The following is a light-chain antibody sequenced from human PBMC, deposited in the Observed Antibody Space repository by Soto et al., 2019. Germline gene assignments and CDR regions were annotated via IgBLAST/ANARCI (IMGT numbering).Light chain of an antibody. CDR3: QQYGSSPIT. CDR1: QTVRSIY. V-gene: IGKV3-20*01. CDR2: GVS. J-gene: IGKJ5*01. Sequence: EIVMTQSPATLSVSPGERATLSCRASQTVRSIYVAWYQQKVGQAPRLLIYGVSSRVTGIPDRFSGSGSGTDFTLTISRLEPEDFAVYYCQQYGSSPITFGQGTRLEI.